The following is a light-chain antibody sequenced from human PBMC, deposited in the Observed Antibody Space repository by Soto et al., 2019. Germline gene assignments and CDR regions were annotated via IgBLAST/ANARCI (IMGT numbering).Light chain of an antibody. CDR3: LQDYSYPRT. V-gene: IGKV1-6*01. J-gene: IGKJ2*01. Sequence: AIQMTQSPSSLSASVGDRVTITCRASQGIRTDLGWYQQQPGKAPKLLIYGASNLQRRVPSRFSGSGSGTDFTLTISNLQPEDFATYYCLQDYSYPRTFGQGTKLEIK. CDR2: GAS. CDR1: QGIRTD.